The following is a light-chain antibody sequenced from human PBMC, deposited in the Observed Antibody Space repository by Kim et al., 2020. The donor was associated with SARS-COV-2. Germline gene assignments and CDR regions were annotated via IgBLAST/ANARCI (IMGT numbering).Light chain of an antibody. CDR1: NIGSKS. CDR2: YDS. V-gene: IGLV3-21*04. J-gene: IGLJ3*02. CDR3: QVWDSSSDHPV. Sequence: PGKTARITCGGNNIGSKSVHRYQQQPGQAPVLVIYYDSDRPSGIPERFSGSNSGNTATLTISRVEAGDEADYYCQVWDSSSDHPVFGGGTQLTVL.